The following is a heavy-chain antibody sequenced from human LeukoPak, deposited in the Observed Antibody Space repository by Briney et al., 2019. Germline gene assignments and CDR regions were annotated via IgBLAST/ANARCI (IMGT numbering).Heavy chain of an antibody. D-gene: IGHD1-7*01. J-gene: IGHJ5*02. V-gene: IGHV3-23*01. CDR1: GFTFSSYA. CDR3: AKGSGTTDCFDP. CDR2: TRVSGGST. Sequence: PGGSLRLSCAASGFTFSSYAMSWVRQAPGKGLEWVSTTRVSGGSTYYADSVKGRFTISRDNSKNTLYLQMNSLRAEDTAVYYCAKGSGTTDCFDPWGQGTLITVSS.